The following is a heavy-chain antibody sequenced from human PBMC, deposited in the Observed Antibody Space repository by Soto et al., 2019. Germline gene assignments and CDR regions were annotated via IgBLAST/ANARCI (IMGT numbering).Heavy chain of an antibody. CDR2: IYYSGST. Sequence: SETLSLTCTVSGGSIISYYWIWIRQPPGKGLEWIGYIYYSGSTNYNPSLKSRVTISVDTSKNQFSLKLSSVTAADTAVYYCARYGYCSGGSCYGHAFDIWGQGTMVTVSS. V-gene: IGHV4-59*01. D-gene: IGHD2-15*01. CDR3: ARYGYCSGGSCYGHAFDI. J-gene: IGHJ3*02. CDR1: GGSIISYY.